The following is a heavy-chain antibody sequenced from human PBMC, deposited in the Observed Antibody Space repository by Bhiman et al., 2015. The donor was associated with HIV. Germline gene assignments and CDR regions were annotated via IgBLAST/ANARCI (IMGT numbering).Heavy chain of an antibody. CDR2: IYSGGST. CDR3: ARDIRDDYGYYYYMDV. V-gene: IGHV3-53*01. Sequence: EVQLVESGGGLIQPGGSLRLSCAASGFTVSSNYMSWVRQAPGKGLEWVSVIYSGGSTYYADSVKGRFTISRDNSKNTLYLQMNSLRAEDTAVYYCARDIRDDYGYYYYMDVWGKGTTVTVSS. CDR1: GFTVSSNY. J-gene: IGHJ6*03. D-gene: IGHD4-17*01.